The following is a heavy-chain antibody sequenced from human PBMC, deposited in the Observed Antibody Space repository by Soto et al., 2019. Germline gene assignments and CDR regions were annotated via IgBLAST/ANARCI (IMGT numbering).Heavy chain of an antibody. Sequence: QVQLVQSGAEVKKPGSSVKVSCKASGGTFSSYAISWVRQAPGQVLEWMGGIIPIFGTANYAQKFQGRVTITADECTSTAYKELSSLRSEDTAVYYCAGEMGVTGTYEHYSGMDVWGQGTTVTVSS. J-gene: IGHJ6*02. V-gene: IGHV1-69*12. CDR1: GGTFSSYA. CDR2: IIPIFGTA. D-gene: IGHD1-7*01. CDR3: AGEMGVTGTYEHYSGMDV.